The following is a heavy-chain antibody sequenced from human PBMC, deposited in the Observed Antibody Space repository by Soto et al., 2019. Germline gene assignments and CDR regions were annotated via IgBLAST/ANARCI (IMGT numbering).Heavy chain of an antibody. CDR1: GDSVSSNSAA. J-gene: IGHJ6*02. CDR2: TYYRSKWYN. D-gene: IGHD6-19*01. Sequence: QTLSLTCAIAGDSVSSNSAAWNWIRQSPSRGLEWLGRTYYRSKWYNDYAVSVKSRITINPDTSKNQFSLQLNSVTPEDTAVYYCARDEEVAGTYYYYYGMDVWGQGTTVTVSS. CDR3: ARDEEVAGTYYYYYGMDV. V-gene: IGHV6-1*01.